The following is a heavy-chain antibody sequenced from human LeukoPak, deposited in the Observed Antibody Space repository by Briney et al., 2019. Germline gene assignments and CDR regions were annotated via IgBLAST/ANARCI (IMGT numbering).Heavy chain of an antibody. Sequence: SETLSLTCTVSGGSISSYYWSWIRQPPGKGLEWIGYIYYSGSTNYNPSLKSRVTISVDTSKNQFSLKLSSVTAADTAVYYCAGALSSVGPGWFDPWGQGTLVTVSS. D-gene: IGHD6-25*01. V-gene: IGHV4-59*01. CDR1: GGSISSYY. J-gene: IGHJ5*02. CDR3: AGALSSVGPGWFDP. CDR2: IYYSGST.